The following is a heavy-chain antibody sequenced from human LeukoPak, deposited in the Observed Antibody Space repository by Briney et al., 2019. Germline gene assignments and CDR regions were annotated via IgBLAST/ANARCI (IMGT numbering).Heavy chain of an antibody. CDR3: TSVVVDSSGWYHFDY. CDR2: INPSDGST. D-gene: IGHD6-19*01. CDR1: GYTFTTYY. Sequence: ASVKVSCKASGYTFTTYYMHWVRQAPGQGLQWMAKINPSDGSTNYAQKFQGRVTMTRDTSTSTVYMELSSLRSEDTAVYYCTSVVVDSSGWYHFDYWGQGTLVTVSS. V-gene: IGHV1-46*01. J-gene: IGHJ4*02.